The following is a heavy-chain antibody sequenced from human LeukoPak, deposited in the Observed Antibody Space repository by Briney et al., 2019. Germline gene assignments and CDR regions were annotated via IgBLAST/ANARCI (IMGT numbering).Heavy chain of an antibody. V-gene: IGHV3-48*03. Sequence: GGSLRLSCAASGFTFSSYEMNWVRQAPGKGLEWVSYISSSGSTIYYADSVKGRFTISRDNAKNSLYLQMNSLRAEDTAVYYCARVGGQVSEPIDYWGQGTLVTVSS. CDR1: GFTFSSYE. CDR2: ISSSGSTI. J-gene: IGHJ4*02. D-gene: IGHD1-14*01. CDR3: ARVGGQVSEPIDY.